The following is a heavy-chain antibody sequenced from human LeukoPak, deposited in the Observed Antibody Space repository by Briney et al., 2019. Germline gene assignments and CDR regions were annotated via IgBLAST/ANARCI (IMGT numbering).Heavy chain of an antibody. V-gene: IGHV3-9*01. J-gene: IGHJ4*02. CDR2: ISWNSGSI. CDR3: AKTCFEISYDSSGCFDY. D-gene: IGHD3-22*01. CDR1: GFTFDDYA. Sequence: GGSLRLSCAASGFTFDDYAMHWVRQAPGKGLEWVSGISWNSGSIGYADPVKGRFTISRDNAKNSLYLQMNSLRAEDTALYYCAKTCFEISYDSSGCFDYWGQGTLVTVSS.